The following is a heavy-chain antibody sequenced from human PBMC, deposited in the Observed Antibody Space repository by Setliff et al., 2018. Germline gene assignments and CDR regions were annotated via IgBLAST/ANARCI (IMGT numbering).Heavy chain of an antibody. J-gene: IGHJ4*02. D-gene: IGHD5-18*01. CDR3: VRSMPHTANFDY. CDR1: GGSISGYY. Sequence: SETLSLTCTVSGGSISGYYWSWIRQPAGKGLEWIGRISTSGSTNYNPSLKSRLTMSVDTSKNQFSLKVTSVTAADTAVYYCVRSMPHTANFDYWGQGTLVTVSS. V-gene: IGHV4-4*07. CDR2: ISTSGST.